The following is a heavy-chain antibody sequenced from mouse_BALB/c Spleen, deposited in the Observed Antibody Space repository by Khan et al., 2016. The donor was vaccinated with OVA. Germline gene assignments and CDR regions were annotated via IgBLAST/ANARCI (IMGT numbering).Heavy chain of an antibody. V-gene: IGHV2-2*02. J-gene: IGHJ3*01. CDR2: IWSGGST. Sequence: QVQLKQSGPGLIQPSQSLSITCTVSGFSLTSYGVHWVRQSPGKGLEWLGVIWSGGSTDYDAASISRRTISKEHSKSQGFFIMNSLQATDTAIFYCASLYDFGEGFAYWGQGTLVTVSA. CDR3: ASLYDFGEGFAY. D-gene: IGHD2-3*01. CDR1: GFSLTSYG.